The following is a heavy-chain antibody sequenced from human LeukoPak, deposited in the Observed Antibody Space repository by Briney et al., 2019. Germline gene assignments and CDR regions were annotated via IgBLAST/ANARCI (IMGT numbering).Heavy chain of an antibody. CDR2: INHSGST. CDR3: ASILGIAVAGNWFDP. D-gene: IGHD6-19*01. J-gene: IGHJ5*02. CDR1: GGSFSGYY. V-gene: IGHV4-34*01. Sequence: SETLSLTCAVYGGSFSGYYWSWIRQPPGKGLEWIGEINHSGSTNYNPSLKSRVTISVDTSKNQFSLKLSSVTAAVTAVYYCASILGIAVAGNWFDPWGQGTLVTVSS.